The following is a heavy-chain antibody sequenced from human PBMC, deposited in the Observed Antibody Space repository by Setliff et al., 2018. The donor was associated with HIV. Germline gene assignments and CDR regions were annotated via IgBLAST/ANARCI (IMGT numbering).Heavy chain of an antibody. Sequence: SETLSLTCTVSGGSIRNEDYFWSWIRQPPGKGLEWIGSIYYSGSAYYNPSFKSRVTLSVDTSENQFSLKVGSVTAADTAVYYCSTTSGVVTLDYHFYTLDYYLYYMDVWGKGTTVTVSS. J-gene: IGHJ6*03. V-gene: IGHV4-39*07. D-gene: IGHD3-3*01. CDR1: GGSIRNEDYF. CDR2: IYYSGSA. CDR3: STTSGVVTLDYHFYTLDYYLYYMDV.